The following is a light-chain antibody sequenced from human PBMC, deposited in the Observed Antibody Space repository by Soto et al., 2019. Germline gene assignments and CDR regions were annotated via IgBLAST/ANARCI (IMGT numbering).Light chain of an antibody. CDR2: GAS. V-gene: IGKV3-15*01. CDR3: QPYNNWPLT. CDR1: QSVSSD. J-gene: IGKJ4*01. Sequence: EIVMTQSPATLSVSPGERATLSCRASQSVSSDLAWYHQKPGQAPRLLIYGASTRATGIPARFSGSGSGTEFTLTINSLQSEDFAVYYCQPYNNWPLTFGGGTKV.